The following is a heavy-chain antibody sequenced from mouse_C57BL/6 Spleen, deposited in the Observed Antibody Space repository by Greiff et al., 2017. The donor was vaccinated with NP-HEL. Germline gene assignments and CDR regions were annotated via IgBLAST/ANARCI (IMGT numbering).Heavy chain of an antibody. CDR2: IWSGGST. D-gene: IGHD3-3*01. J-gene: IGHJ4*01. CDR1: GFSLTSYG. Sequence: VKLQESGPGLVQPSQSLSITCTVSGFSLTSYGVHWVRQSPGKGLEWLGVIWSGGSTDYNAAFISRLSISKDNSKSQVFFKMNSLQADDTAIYYCARRDVGYAMDYWGQGTSVTVSS. CDR3: ARRDVGYAMDY. V-gene: IGHV2-2*01.